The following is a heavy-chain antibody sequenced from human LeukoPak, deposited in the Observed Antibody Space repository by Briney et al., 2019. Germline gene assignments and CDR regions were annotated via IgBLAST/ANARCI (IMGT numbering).Heavy chain of an antibody. D-gene: IGHD3-22*01. J-gene: IGHJ5*02. CDR1: GLTFRNYA. CDR3: ARVNGPNSGYYYTLDL. Sequence: PGGSLRLSCAASGLTFRNYAMHWVRQAPGRGLEWVAVIWYDGTEKYYADSVMGRFTISRDSSGNTLYLQMNSLRTDDTGVYYCARVNGPNSGYYYTLDLWGQGTPVTVSS. CDR2: IWYDGTEK. V-gene: IGHV3-33*01.